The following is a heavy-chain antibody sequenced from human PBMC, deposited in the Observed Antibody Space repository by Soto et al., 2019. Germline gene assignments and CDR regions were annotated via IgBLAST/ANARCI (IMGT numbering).Heavy chain of an antibody. V-gene: IGHV4-59*01. CDR2: IYYSGST. CDR3: ARRGYSYGVDAFDI. J-gene: IGHJ3*02. CDR1: GGSISSYY. D-gene: IGHD5-18*01. Sequence: QVQLQESGPGLVKPSETLSLTCTVSGGSISSYYWSWIRQPPGKGLEWIGYIYYSGSTNYNPSLKRRVTISVDTSKNQFSLKLSSVTAADTAVYYCARRGYSYGVDAFDIWGQGTMVTVSS.